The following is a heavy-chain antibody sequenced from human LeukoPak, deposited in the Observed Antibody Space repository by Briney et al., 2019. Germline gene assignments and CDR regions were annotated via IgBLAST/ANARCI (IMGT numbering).Heavy chain of an antibody. CDR1: GGSISSSSYY. CDR3: ARVFDSSSYYLAY. Sequence: SETLSLTCTVSGGSISSSSYYWVWIRQPPGKGLEWIGGIYYSGSTYYNPSLKSRVIISVDTSKNQFSLKLSSVTAADTAVYYCARVFDSSSYYLAYWGQGNRVTVSS. CDR2: IYYSGST. D-gene: IGHD3-22*01. J-gene: IGHJ4*02. V-gene: IGHV4-39*01.